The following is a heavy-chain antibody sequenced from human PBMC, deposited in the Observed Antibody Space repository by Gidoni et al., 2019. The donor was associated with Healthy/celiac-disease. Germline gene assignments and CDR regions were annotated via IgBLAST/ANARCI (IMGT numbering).Heavy chain of an antibody. CDR3: ARDLLDKITMVVVVITHYGMDV. D-gene: IGHD3-22*01. V-gene: IGHV3-30*03. J-gene: IGHJ6*02. CDR1: GIPFSNYG. CDR2: ISYDGSNK. Sequence: QVQLVESGGGVVQPGRSLRLSCAASGIPFSNYGMHWVRQAPGNGLEWGAVISYDGSNKDYADAVKGRFTISRDNSKNTLYLQMNSLRAEDTAVYYCARDLLDKITMVVVVITHYGMDVWGQGTTVTVSS.